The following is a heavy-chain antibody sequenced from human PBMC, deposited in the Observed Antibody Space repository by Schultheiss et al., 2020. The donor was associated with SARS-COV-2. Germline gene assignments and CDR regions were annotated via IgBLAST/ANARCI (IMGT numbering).Heavy chain of an antibody. Sequence: SQTLSLTCTVSGGSISSGYYWGWIRQPAGKGLEWIGEINHSGSTNYNPSLKSRVTISVDTSKNQFSLKLSSVTAADTAVYYCARETAGSSGYYLYYFDYWGQGTLVTVSS. CDR1: GGSISSGYY. J-gene: IGHJ4*02. CDR2: INHSGST. D-gene: IGHD3-22*01. V-gene: IGHV4-38-2*02. CDR3: ARETAGSSGYYLYYFDY.